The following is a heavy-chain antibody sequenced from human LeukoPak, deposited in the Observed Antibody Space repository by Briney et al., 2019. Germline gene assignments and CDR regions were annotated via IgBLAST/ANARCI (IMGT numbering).Heavy chain of an antibody. D-gene: IGHD2-15*01. J-gene: IGHJ3*01. Sequence: GGSLRLSCAASGFTFDYYAMPWVRQAPGKGLEWVSGISLNSVKTGYADSVKGRFIISRDNAKNSLYLQMNSLRTEDTALYYCVKDDGWYSWGQGTMVTVSS. CDR3: VKDDGWYS. CDR1: GFTFDYYA. V-gene: IGHV3-9*01. CDR2: ISLNSVKT.